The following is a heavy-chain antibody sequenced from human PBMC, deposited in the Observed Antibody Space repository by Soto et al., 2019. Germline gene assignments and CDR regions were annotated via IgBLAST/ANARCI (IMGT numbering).Heavy chain of an antibody. V-gene: IGHV4-39*01. CDR3: ARLTEDIVVVVDASSIDY. D-gene: IGHD2-15*01. Sequence: SETLSLTCTVSGGSISRSSYYWGWIRQPPGKGLEWIGSIYYSGSTYYNPSLKSRVTISVDTSKNQFSLKLSSVTAADTAVYYCARLTEDIVVVVDASSIDYWGQGTLVTVSS. CDR1: GGSISRSSYY. CDR2: IYYSGST. J-gene: IGHJ4*02.